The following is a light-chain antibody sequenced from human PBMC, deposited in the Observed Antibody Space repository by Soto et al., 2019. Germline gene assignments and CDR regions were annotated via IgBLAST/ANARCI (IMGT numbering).Light chain of an antibody. Sequence: DIQLTQSPSFLSASVGDRVTITCRASQGISRYLAWYQQKPGKAPKLLIYAASTLQSGVPSRFSGSGSGTEFSLTISSLQPEDDATYYCQQLNSYLPLTFGGGTKVDIK. CDR1: QGISRY. V-gene: IGKV1-9*01. CDR3: QQLNSYLPLT. CDR2: AAS. J-gene: IGKJ4*01.